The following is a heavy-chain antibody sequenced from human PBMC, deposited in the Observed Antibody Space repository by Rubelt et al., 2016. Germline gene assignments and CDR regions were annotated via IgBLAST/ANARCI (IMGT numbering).Heavy chain of an antibody. CDR3: ASSDITILEVVKN. V-gene: IGHV3-48*02. Sequence: EVQLVESGGGLVQPGGSLRLSCAASGFTFSSNSMNWVRQAPGKGLEWVSYIGSSSRRISYADSVKGRFTVSRDNAKNSLSLQMKRLRDEDTAVYYCASSDITILEVVKNWGQGTLVTGSS. CDR2: IGSSSRRI. D-gene: IGHD3-3*01. J-gene: IGHJ4*02. CDR1: GFTFSSNS.